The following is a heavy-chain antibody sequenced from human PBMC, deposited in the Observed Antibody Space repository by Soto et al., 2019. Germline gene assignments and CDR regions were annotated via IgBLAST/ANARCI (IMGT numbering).Heavy chain of an antibody. Sequence: PSETLSLTCTVSGGSISSGDYYWSWIRQPPGKGLEWIGYIYYSGSTYYNPSLKSRVTISVDTSKNQFSLKLSSVTAADTAVYYCAREGDGYNYYFDYWGQGTLVTVSS. D-gene: IGHD5-12*01. J-gene: IGHJ4*02. CDR3: AREGDGYNYYFDY. CDR1: GGSISSGDYY. CDR2: IYYSGST. V-gene: IGHV4-30-4*01.